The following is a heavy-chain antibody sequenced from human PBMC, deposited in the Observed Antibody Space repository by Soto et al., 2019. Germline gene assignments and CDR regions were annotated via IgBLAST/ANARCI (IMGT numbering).Heavy chain of an antibody. J-gene: IGHJ4*02. CDR1: GFTVSSNY. CDR3: TIAVAGSFDY. V-gene: IGHV3-53*01. Sequence: GGSLRLSCAASGFTVSSNYMSWVRQAPGKGLEWVSVIYSGGSTYYADSVKGRFTISRDNSKNTLYLQMNSLRAEDTAVYYCTIAVAGSFDYWGQGTLVTVSS. CDR2: IYSGGST. D-gene: IGHD6-19*01.